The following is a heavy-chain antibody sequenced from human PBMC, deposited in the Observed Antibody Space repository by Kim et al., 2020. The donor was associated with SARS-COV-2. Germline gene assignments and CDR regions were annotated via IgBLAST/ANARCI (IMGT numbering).Heavy chain of an antibody. CDR3: AKDTVAMVRTNWFDP. J-gene: IGHJ5*02. CDR2: ISYDGSNK. D-gene: IGHD3-10*01. V-gene: IGHV3-30*18. Sequence: GGSLRLSCAASGFTFSSYGMHWVRQAPGKGLEWVAVISYDGSNKYYADSVKGRFTISRDNSKNTLYLQMNSLRAEDTAVYYCAKDTVAMVRTNWFDPWGQGTLVTVSS. CDR1: GFTFSSYG.